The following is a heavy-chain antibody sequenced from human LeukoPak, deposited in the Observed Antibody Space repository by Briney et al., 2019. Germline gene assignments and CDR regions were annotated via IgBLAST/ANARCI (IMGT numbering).Heavy chain of an antibody. CDR2: IREDGGDD. D-gene: IGHD3-16*01. CDR3: ARGGTPQVRVAINWFDP. Sequence: AGGSLRLSCAASGFTFGHYWMNWVRLAPGKGLAWVANIREDGGDDTYVDSVKGRFTISRDNAKNSLYLQMNTLRAEDTAVYYCARGGTPQVRVAINWFDPWGQGTLVTVSP. V-gene: IGHV3-7*03. J-gene: IGHJ5*02. CDR1: GFTFGHYW.